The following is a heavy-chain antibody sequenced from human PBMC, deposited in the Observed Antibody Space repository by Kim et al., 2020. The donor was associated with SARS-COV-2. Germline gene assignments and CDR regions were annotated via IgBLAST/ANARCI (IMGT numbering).Heavy chain of an antibody. CDR3: ARGRVSGTYLFFRRGSRSGMDV. CDR2: IYHSGST. CDR1: GGSFSGYY. Sequence: SETLSLTCAVYGGSFSGYYWSWIRRFPGKGLEWIGEIYHSGSTNYNPSLKSGGTISVDTSKNQVTLKLTSVTAADTALYYCARGRVSGTYLFFRRGSRSGMDVWGQGTTVIVAS. V-gene: IGHV4-34*01. J-gene: IGHJ6*02. D-gene: IGHD1-26*01.